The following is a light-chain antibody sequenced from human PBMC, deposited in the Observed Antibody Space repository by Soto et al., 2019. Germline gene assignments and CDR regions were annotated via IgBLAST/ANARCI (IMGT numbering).Light chain of an antibody. CDR1: QSVSSS. CDR3: QQRSNWPYT. CDR2: DAS. J-gene: IGKJ2*01. V-gene: IGKV3-11*01. Sequence: EIVLTQSPATLSLSPGERATLSCRASQSVSSSLAGYQQKPGQAPRLLIYDASNRATGIPARFSGSGSGTDFTLTISSLEPEDFAVYYCQQRSNWPYTFGQGTKLEIK.